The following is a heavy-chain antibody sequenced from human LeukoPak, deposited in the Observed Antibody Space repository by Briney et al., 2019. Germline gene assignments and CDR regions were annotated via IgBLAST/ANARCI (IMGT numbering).Heavy chain of an antibody. Sequence: PSETLSLTCTVSGGSISSYYWSWIRQPPGKGLEWIGYFYYSGSTNYNPSLKSRVTISVDTSKNQFSLKLSSVTAADTAVYYCARGAPTIFNPWGQGTLVTVSS. D-gene: IGHD3-3*01. V-gene: IGHV4-59*01. CDR1: GGSISSYY. J-gene: IGHJ5*02. CDR2: FYYSGST. CDR3: ARGAPTIFNP.